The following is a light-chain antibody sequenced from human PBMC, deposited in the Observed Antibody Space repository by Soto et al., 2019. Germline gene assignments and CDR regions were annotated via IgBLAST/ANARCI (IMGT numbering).Light chain of an antibody. CDR1: QSVSSY. CDR2: DAS. V-gene: IGKV3-11*01. CDR3: QQRSNWPPTT. Sequence: EIVLTQSPATLSLSPGERATLSCRASQSVSSYLAWYQQKPGQAPRLLIYDASNRATGIPARFSGSGSGTDFTLTISSLEPEDFAVYYCQQRSNWPPTTFVGGTKVEIK. J-gene: IGKJ4*01.